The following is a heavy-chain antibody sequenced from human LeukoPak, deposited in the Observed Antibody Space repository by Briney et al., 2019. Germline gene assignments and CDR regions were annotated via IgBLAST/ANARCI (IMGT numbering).Heavy chain of an antibody. Sequence: GGSLRLSCTASGFTFSSYWMDWVRQAPGKGLEWVANIKQDGSEKYYVDSVKGRFTISRDNAKNSLYLQMNSPRAEDTAVYYCARDRDWYSFDSWGQGTLVTVSS. V-gene: IGHV3-7*03. CDR1: GFTFSSYW. J-gene: IGHJ4*02. CDR2: IKQDGSEK. D-gene: IGHD6-19*01. CDR3: ARDRDWYSFDS.